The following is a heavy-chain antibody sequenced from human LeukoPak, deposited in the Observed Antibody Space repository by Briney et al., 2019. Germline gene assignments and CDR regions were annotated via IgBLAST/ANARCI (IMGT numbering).Heavy chain of an antibody. J-gene: IGHJ4*02. V-gene: IGHV3-7*05. D-gene: IGHD1-26*01. CDR1: GFNFRSYW. CDR2: IKEDGSKK. Sequence: PGGSLRLSCAASGFNFRSYWMKWVGQAPGKGLEWGANIKEDGSKKYYVDSVKGRFTISRDNAQNSLYLQMNSLRVEDTAVYYCARGSAWERGSYDYWGQGTLVTVSS. CDR3: ARGSAWERGSYDY.